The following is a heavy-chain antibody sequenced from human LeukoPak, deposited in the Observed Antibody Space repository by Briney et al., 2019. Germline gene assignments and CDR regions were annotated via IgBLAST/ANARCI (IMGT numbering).Heavy chain of an antibody. V-gene: IGHV5-51*01. D-gene: IGHD2-21*02. CDR1: GYSFTSYW. Sequence: GESLKISCKGSGYSFTSYWIGWVRQMPGKGLEWMGIIYPGDSDTRYSPSFQGQVTISADKSISTAYLQWSSLKASDTAMYYCARQGYCGGDCYSDFDYWGQGTLATVSS. CDR3: ARQGYCGGDCYSDFDY. J-gene: IGHJ4*02. CDR2: IYPGDSDT.